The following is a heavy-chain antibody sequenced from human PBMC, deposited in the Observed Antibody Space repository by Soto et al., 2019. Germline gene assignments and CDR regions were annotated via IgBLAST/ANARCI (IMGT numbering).Heavy chain of an antibody. CDR2: INPSGGST. CDR1: GYTFTSYC. V-gene: IGHV1-46*01. J-gene: IGHJ6*02. CDR3: ARELDSSGSEYYYCGMDV. Sequence: ASVKVSCKASGYTFTSYCMHWVRQAPGQGLEWMGIINPSGGSTSYAQKFQGRVTMTRDTSTSTVYMELSSLRSEDTAVYYCARELDSSGSEYYYCGMDVWGQGNTVTVS. D-gene: IGHD3-22*01.